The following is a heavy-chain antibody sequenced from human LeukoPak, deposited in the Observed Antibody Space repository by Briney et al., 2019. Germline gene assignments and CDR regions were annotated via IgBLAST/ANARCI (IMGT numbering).Heavy chain of an antibody. V-gene: IGHV1-2*02. CDR2: INPNSGGT. CDR1: GYTFTGYY. J-gene: IGHJ4*02. CDR3: ARARPPDGAVVVVAATSPYSFDY. D-gene: IGHD2-15*01. Sequence: GASVKVSCKASGYTFTGYYMHWVRQAPGQGLEWMGWINPNSGGTNYAQKFQGRVTMTRDTSISTAYMELSRLRSDDTAVYYCARARPPDGAVVVVAATSPYSFDYWGQGTLVTVSS.